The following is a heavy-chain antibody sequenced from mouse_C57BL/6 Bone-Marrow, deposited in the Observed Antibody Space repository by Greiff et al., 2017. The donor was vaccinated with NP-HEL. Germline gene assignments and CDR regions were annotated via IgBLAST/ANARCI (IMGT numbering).Heavy chain of an antibody. CDR2: IYPADSAN. V-gene: IGHV1-61*01. CDR3: AREGKNQASFAY. CDR1: GYTFTSYW. D-gene: IGHD3-2*02. J-gene: IGHJ3*01. Sequence: QVQLQQPGAELVRPGFSVKLSCKASGYTFTSYWMDWVKQRPGQGLEWIGNIYPADSANHYNQKFKDKATLTVAKSSSTAYMQLSSRPSEDSAVYYFAREGKNQASFAYWGQGTLVTVSA.